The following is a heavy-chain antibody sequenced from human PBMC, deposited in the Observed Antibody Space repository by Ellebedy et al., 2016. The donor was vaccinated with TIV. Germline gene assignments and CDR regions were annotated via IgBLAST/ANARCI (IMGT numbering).Heavy chain of an antibody. V-gene: IGHV3-74*01. Sequence: FTFSRDNAKNTLYLQMNSLRVEDTAVYYCARVGYSRSSIDYWGQGTLVTVSS. J-gene: IGHJ4*02. D-gene: IGHD6-13*01. CDR3: ARVGYSRSSIDY.